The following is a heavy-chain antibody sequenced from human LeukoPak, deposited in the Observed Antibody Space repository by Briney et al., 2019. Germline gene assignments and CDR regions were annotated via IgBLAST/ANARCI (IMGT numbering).Heavy chain of an antibody. CDR2: ISGSGGST. D-gene: IGHD3-10*01. Sequence: SGGSLRLSCAASGFTFSSYGMSWVRQAPGKGLEWVSAISGSGGSTYYADSVKGRFTISRDNSKNTLYLQMNSLRAEDTAVYYCAKELAYYYGSGSYSTDYWGQGTLVTVSS. CDR1: GFTFSSYG. V-gene: IGHV3-23*01. J-gene: IGHJ4*02. CDR3: AKELAYYYGSGSYSTDY.